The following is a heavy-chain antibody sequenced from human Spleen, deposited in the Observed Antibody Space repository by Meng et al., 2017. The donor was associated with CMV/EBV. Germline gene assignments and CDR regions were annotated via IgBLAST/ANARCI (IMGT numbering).Heavy chain of an antibody. J-gene: IGHJ6*02. V-gene: IGHV4-34*01. CDR2: INHSGST. CDR3: ARGRSLIYCSSTSCYGMDA. D-gene: IGHD2-2*01. CDR1: GGSFSGYY. Sequence: SQTLSLTCAVYGGSFSGYYWSWIRQPPGKGLEWIGEINHSGSTNSNPSLKSRVTISLDTSKSQFSLKLSSVTAADTAVYYCARGRSLIYCSSTSCYGMDAWGQGTTVTVSS.